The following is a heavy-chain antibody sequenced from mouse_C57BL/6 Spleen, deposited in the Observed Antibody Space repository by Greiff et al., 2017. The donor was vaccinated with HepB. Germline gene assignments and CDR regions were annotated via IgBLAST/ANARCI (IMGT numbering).Heavy chain of an antibody. V-gene: IGHV2-5*01. CDR1: GFSLTSYG. CDR2: IWSGGST. J-gene: IGHJ2*01. Sequence: QVQLKESGPGLVQPSQSLSITCTVSGFSLTSYGVHWVRQSPGKGLEWLGVIWSGGSTDYNAAFMSRLSITKDNSKIQVFFKLNSLQADDTAIYYCSKSPNWDWVFDYWGQGTTLTVSS. CDR3: SKSPNWDWVFDY. D-gene: IGHD4-1*02.